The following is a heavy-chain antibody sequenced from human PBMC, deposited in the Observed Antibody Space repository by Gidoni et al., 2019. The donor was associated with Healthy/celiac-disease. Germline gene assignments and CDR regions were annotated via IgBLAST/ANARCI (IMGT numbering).Heavy chain of an antibody. V-gene: IGHV1-58*01. J-gene: IGHJ4*02. CDR1: GFTFTSSA. D-gene: IGHD5-12*01. Sequence: QMQLVQSGPEVKKPGTSVTVSCKASGFTFTSSAVQWVRQARGQRLEWIGWIVVGSCNTNYAQKFQERVTITRDMSTSTAYMELSSLRSEDTAVYYCAAFHQIVPAASGYSGYDSGALGNYWGQGTLVTVSS. CDR2: IVVGSCNT. CDR3: AAFHQIVPAASGYSGYDSGALGNY.